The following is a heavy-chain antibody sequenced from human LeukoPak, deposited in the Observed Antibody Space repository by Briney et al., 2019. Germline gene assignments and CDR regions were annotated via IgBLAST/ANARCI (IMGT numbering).Heavy chain of an antibody. Sequence: PSETLSLTCTVSGGSTSSYYWSWIRQPPGKGLEWMGYIYYSGSTNYNPSLKSRVTISVDTSKNQFSLKLSSVTAADTAVYYCATDHYDSSGTFDYWGQGTLVTVSS. J-gene: IGHJ4*02. CDR2: IYYSGST. D-gene: IGHD3-22*01. CDR1: GGSTSSYY. V-gene: IGHV4-59*01. CDR3: ATDHYDSSGTFDY.